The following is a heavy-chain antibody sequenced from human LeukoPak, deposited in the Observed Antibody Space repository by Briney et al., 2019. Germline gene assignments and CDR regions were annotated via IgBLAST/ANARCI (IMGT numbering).Heavy chain of an antibody. V-gene: IGHV4-34*01. CDR1: GVSFNDYY. CDR2: IKHSGYT. Sequence: SETLSLTSAVSGVSFNDYYWSWVRQTPGKGLEWIGEIKHSGYTNDSPSLKSRVTLSIDTSRKQFSLNLRSVPVADTGIYYCTRMTTGHDYWGQGTLVTVSS. CDR3: TRMTTGHDY. J-gene: IGHJ4*02. D-gene: IGHD4-17*01.